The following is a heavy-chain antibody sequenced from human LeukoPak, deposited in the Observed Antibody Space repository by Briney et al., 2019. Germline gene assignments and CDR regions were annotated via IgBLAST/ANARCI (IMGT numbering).Heavy chain of an antibody. CDR1: GFTFSSHW. CDR2: ISPDGSTT. V-gene: IGHV3-74*01. D-gene: IGHD6-13*01. J-gene: IGHJ4*02. CDR3: ARGTLKAAATDFDY. Sequence: PGGSLRLSCAASGFTFSSHWMHWVRQAPGKGLVWASVISPDGSTTNYAEPVKGRFTISRDNAKNTLYLQMNSLRAEDTALYYCARGTLKAAATDFDYWGQGTLVTVSS.